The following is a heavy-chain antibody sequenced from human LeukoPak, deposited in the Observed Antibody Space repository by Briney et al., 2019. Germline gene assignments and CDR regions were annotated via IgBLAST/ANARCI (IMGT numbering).Heavy chain of an antibody. D-gene: IGHD6-6*01. V-gene: IGHV3-7*01. CDR3: AKGRTYTSSSLADS. J-gene: IGHJ4*02. CDR2: IKQDGSEK. Sequence: GGSLRLSCAASGFTFSSYWMSWVRQAPGKGLEWVANIKQDGSEKYYVDSVKGRFTISRDNSKNILYLQMKNLTPDDTAVYYCAKGRTYTSSSLADSWGQGTLVTVSS. CDR1: GFTFSSYW.